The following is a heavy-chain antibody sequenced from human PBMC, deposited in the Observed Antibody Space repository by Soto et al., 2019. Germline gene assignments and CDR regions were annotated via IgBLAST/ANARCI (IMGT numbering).Heavy chain of an antibody. CDR1: GYTFTSYD. J-gene: IGHJ4*02. V-gene: IGHV1-8*01. CDR2: MNPNSGNT. D-gene: IGHD3-16*01. CDR3: GGGGGGRYHFDY. Sequence: QVQLVQSGAEVKKPGASVKVSCKASGYTFTSYDINWVRQATGQGLEWMGWMNPNSGNTGYAQKFQGRAPMARNPPKSTAKRGVGSLRFEDRAVFYWGGGGGGRYHFDYWGQGTLVTVSS.